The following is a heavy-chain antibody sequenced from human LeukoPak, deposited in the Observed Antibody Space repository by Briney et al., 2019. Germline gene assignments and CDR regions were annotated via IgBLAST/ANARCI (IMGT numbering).Heavy chain of an antibody. D-gene: IGHD6-6*01. CDR3: ARVRSSSSGNRYYYYYYMDV. J-gene: IGHJ6*03. CDR1: GGSISSSSYY. V-gene: IGHV4-39*07. CDR2: IYYSGST. Sequence: KSSETLSLTCTVSGGSISSSSYYWGWIRQPPGKGLEWIGSIYYSGSTYYNPSLKSRVTISVDTSKNQFSLKLSSVTAADMAVYYCARVRSSSSGNRYYYYYYMDVWGKGTTVTVSS.